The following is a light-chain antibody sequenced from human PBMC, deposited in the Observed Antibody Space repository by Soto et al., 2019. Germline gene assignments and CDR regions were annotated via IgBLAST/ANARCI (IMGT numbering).Light chain of an antibody. CDR2: AAS. Sequence: DIQMTQSPSSLSASVGDRVTITCRASQSISSYLNWYQQKPGKAPKLLIYAASSLQSGVPSRFSGSGSGTDFTLTISSLQPEDFATYYCKQSYSTLNFGQGTRLEIK. CDR3: KQSYSTLN. J-gene: IGKJ5*01. V-gene: IGKV1-39*01. CDR1: QSISSY.